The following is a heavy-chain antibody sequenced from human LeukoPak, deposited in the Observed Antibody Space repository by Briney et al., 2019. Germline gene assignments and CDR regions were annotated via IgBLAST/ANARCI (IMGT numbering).Heavy chain of an antibody. CDR3: ARDYYDSSGYYHFDY. CDR2: IYNSGST. Sequence: PSGTLSLTCTVSGVSISSSYWNWIRQPPGRGLEWIGHIYNSGSTNYNPSLKSRVTISVDTSKNQLSLKLSSVTAADTAVYYCARDYYDSSGYYHFDYWGQGTLVTVSS. V-gene: IGHV4-59*01. CDR1: GVSISSSY. D-gene: IGHD3-22*01. J-gene: IGHJ4*02.